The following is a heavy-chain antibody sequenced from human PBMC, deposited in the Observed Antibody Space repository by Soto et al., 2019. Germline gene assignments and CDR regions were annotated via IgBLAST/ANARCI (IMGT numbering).Heavy chain of an antibody. CDR3: ARAVGYDILTGYNPYYFDY. CDR1: GFTFTSSA. CDR2: IDPNSGNT. D-gene: IGHD3-9*01. J-gene: IGHJ4*02. Sequence: ASVKVSCKASGFTFTSSAVQWVRQARGQRLEWMGWIDPNSGNTSYAQKFQGRVTMTRNTSISTAYMELSSLRSEDTAVYYCARAVGYDILTGYNPYYFDYWGQGTLVTVSS. V-gene: IGHV1-8*02.